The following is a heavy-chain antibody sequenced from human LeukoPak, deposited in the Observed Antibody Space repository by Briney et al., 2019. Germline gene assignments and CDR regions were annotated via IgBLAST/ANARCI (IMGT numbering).Heavy chain of an antibody. CDR3: ASPSKLVLSRGAFDI. CDR1: GASFSDTTYY. V-gene: IGHV4-39*01. D-gene: IGHD3-10*01. J-gene: IGHJ3*02. CDR2: IYFSET. Sequence: SETLFLTCTVSGASFSDTTYYWPWFRQPPGKGLEWIASIYFSETKYNPPLKSRITISGDTSKNQFSLKLTSVTATDTAVYYCASPSKLVLSRGAFDIWGQGTMVSVSA.